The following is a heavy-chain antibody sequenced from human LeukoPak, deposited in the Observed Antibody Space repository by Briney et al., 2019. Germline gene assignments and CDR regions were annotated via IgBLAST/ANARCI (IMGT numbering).Heavy chain of an antibody. V-gene: IGHV4-59*01. CDR3: ARYSPVVAATYWYFDL. CDR2: IYYSGST. CDR1: GGSISSYY. J-gene: IGHJ2*01. Sequence: SETLSLTCTVSGGSISSYYWSWIRQPPGKGLEWIVYIYYSGSTNYNPSLKSRVTISVDTSKNQFSLKLSSVTAADTAVYYCARYSPVVAATYWYFDLWGRGTLVTVSS. D-gene: IGHD2-15*01.